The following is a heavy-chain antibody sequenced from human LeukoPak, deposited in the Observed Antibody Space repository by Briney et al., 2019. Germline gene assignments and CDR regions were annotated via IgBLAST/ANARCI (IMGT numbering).Heavy chain of an antibody. Sequence: GGSLRLSCAASGFTFSSYGMSWVRQAPGKGLEWVSAISGSGGSTNYADSVKGRFTISRDNSKNTLYLQMNSLRAEDTAVYYCAKDYSSGWYFNWFDPWGQGTLVTVSS. CDR3: AKDYSSGWYFNWFDP. D-gene: IGHD6-19*01. J-gene: IGHJ5*02. CDR1: GFTFSSYG. CDR2: ISGSGGST. V-gene: IGHV3-23*01.